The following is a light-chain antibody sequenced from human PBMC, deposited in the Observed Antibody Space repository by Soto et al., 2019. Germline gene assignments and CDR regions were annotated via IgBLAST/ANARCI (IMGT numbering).Light chain of an antibody. CDR2: GVS. CDR1: QSVSIN. J-gene: IGKJ2*01. CDR3: QQYNDSPYT. V-gene: IGKV3D-15*01. Sequence: EIVITQSPATLSVSSCERATLSFRSSQSVSINLAWYQQKPGQAPRLLLYGVSTRATAIPARFSGSGSGTEFTLTISSLQSEDFAVYYCQQYNDSPYTFGQGTKLEIK.